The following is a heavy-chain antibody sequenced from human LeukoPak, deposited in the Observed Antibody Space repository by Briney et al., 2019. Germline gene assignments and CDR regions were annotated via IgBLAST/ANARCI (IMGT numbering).Heavy chain of an antibody. CDR3: ARGVLWFGELSLSSPPVWFDY. Sequence: PSEILSLTCTVSGGSISSYYWSWIRQPPGKGLEWIGYIFYSGSTNYNPSLKSRVTISVDTSKNQFSLKLSSVTAADTAVYYCARGVLWFGELSLSSPPVWFDYWGQGTLVTVSS. CDR2: IFYSGST. J-gene: IGHJ4*02. D-gene: IGHD3-10*01. V-gene: IGHV4-59*01. CDR1: GGSISSYY.